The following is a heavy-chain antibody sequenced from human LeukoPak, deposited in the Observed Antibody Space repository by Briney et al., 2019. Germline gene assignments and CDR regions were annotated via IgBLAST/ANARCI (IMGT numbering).Heavy chain of an antibody. Sequence: ASVKVSCKASGYTFTSYAISWVRQAPGQGLEWMGWISAYNGNTNYAQKLQGRVTITTDKSTSTAYMELSSLRSDDTPGYYCAREGPLFVRGYWGERTLVTVSS. CDR3: AREGPLFVRGY. CDR2: ISAYNGNT. V-gene: IGHV1-18*01. J-gene: IGHJ4*02. CDR1: GYTFTSYA. D-gene: IGHD2-21*01.